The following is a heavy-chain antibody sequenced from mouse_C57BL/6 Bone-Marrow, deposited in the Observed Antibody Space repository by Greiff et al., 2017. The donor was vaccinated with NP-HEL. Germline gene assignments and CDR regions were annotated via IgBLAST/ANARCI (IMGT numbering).Heavy chain of an antibody. Sequence: VQLQQSGPGLVAPSQCLPISCTASGFSLTSYGVSWVRQPPGKGLEWLGVIWGDGSTNYHSALISRLSISKDNSKSQVFLKLNSLQTDDTATYYCAKPTYYYYLAYWGQGTLVTVSA. CDR3: AKPTYYYYLAY. V-gene: IGHV2-3*01. CDR1: GFSLTSYG. CDR2: IWGDGST. J-gene: IGHJ3*01. D-gene: IGHD1-1*02.